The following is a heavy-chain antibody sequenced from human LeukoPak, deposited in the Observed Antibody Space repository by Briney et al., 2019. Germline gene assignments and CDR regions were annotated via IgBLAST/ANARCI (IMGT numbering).Heavy chain of an antibody. D-gene: IGHD6-19*01. V-gene: IGHV4-59*12. Sequence: SETLSLTCTVSGGSISSYYWSWIRQPPGKGLEWIGEIYHSGSTNYNPSLKSRVTISVDKSKNQFSLKLSSVTAADTAVYYCARPVAVAGQPPNDAFDIWGQGTMVTVSS. CDR3: ARPVAVAGQPPNDAFDI. CDR2: IYHSGST. J-gene: IGHJ3*02. CDR1: GGSISSYY.